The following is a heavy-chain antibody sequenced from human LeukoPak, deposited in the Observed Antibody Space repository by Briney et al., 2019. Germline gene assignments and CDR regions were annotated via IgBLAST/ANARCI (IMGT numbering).Heavy chain of an antibody. CDR3: ARRYCSSTSCYVDTAMVPYYFDY. D-gene: IGHD2-2*01. CDR2: IYHSGST. CDR1: GYSISSGYF. Sequence: SETLSLTCTVSGYSISSGYFWGWIRQPPGKGLEWIGSIYHSGSTSYNPSLKSRLTISVDTSKNQFSLKLSSVTAADTAVYYCARRYCSSTSCYVDTAMVPYYFDYWGQGTLVTVSS. V-gene: IGHV4-38-2*02. J-gene: IGHJ4*02.